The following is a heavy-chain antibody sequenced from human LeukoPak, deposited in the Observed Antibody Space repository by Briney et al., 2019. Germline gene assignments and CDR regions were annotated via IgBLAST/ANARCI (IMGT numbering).Heavy chain of an antibody. D-gene: IGHD6-13*01. V-gene: IGHV2-5*02. J-gene: IGHJ5*02. CDR1: GFSLSTSGVG. CDR2: IYWDDDK. Sequence: SGPTLVNPTQTLTLTCTFSGFSLSTSGVGVGWIRQPPGKALEWLALIYWDDDKRYSPSLKSRLTITKDTSKNQVVLTMTNMDPVDTATYYCAHTRPAAAGTRVSWFDPWGQGTLVTVSS. CDR3: AHTRPAAAGTRVSWFDP.